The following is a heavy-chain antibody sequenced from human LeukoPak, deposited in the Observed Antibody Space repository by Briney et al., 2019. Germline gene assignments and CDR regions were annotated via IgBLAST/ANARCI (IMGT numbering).Heavy chain of an antibody. D-gene: IGHD7-27*01. CDR1: GFSLTDHY. Sequence: WASVKVSCKASGFSLTDHYMHWLRQAPGQGLEWIGWVNGKRGDTNYAQQFQDRVLMTRDTSINTIYMELTRLTTDDTATYYCARDFSWGPDCWGQGTLVTVSS. CDR3: ARDFSWGPDC. V-gene: IGHV1-2*02. J-gene: IGHJ4*02. CDR2: VNGKRGDT.